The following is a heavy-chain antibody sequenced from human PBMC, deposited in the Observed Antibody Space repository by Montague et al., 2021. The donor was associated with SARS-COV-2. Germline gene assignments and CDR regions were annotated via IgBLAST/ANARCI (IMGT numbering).Heavy chain of an antibody. V-gene: IGHV4-61*09. D-gene: IGHD4-17*01. J-gene: IGHJ5*02. CDR1: GGSIGSASYY. CDR2: IYSTVIT. CDR3: ARDPHDYGWFDP. Sequence: TLSLTCTVSGGSIGSASYYWSWIRQPAGKGLEWIGHIYSTVITNYNPSLKSRVTISVDLSKNQFSLKMTSVTAADTAVYYCARDPHDYGWFDPWGQGTLVTVSS.